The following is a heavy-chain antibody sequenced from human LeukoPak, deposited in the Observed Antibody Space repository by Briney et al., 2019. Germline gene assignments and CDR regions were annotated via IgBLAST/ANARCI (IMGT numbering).Heavy chain of an antibody. CDR1: GFTFSNYW. V-gene: IGHV3-74*01. J-gene: IGHJ6*02. CDR3: ARGMIVGGKADYYYGLDV. Sequence: GGSLRLSCAASGFTFSNYWVHWVRQAPGKGLVWVSRINNVGSYISYADSVKGRFTISRDNAKNTLYLQMNGLRAEDTAVYYCARGMIVGGKADYYYGLDVWGQGTTVTVSS. D-gene: IGHD1-26*01. CDR2: INNVGSYI.